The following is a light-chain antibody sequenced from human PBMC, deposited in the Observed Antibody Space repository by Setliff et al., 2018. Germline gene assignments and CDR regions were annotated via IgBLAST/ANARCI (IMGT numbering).Light chain of an antibody. CDR2: DVS. V-gene: IGLV2-14*01. CDR3: SSYTSSSPDV. Sequence: QSALTQPASVSGSPGQSITISCTGTSSDVGGYNYVSWYQQHPGKAPKLMIYDVSKRPSGVSNRFSGSKSGNTASLTISGLQAEGEADYYCSSYTSSSPDVFGTGTKGTV. CDR1: SSDVGGYNY. J-gene: IGLJ1*01.